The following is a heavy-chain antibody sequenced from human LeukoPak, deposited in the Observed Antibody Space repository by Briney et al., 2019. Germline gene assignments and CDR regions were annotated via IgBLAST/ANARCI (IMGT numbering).Heavy chain of an antibody. D-gene: IGHD2-21*02. J-gene: IGHJ4*02. Sequence: GGSLRPSCAASGFTFDDYAMHWVRQAPGKGLEWVSGISWYSGSIAYADSVKGRFTISRDNAKNSLYLQMNSLRPEDTALYYCAKGNCGADCYPDYWGQGTLVTVSS. CDR2: ISWYSGSI. V-gene: IGHV3-9*01. CDR1: GFTFDDYA. CDR3: AKGNCGADCYPDY.